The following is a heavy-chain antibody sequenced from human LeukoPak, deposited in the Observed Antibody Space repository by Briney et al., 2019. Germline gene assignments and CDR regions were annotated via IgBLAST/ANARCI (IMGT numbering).Heavy chain of an antibody. J-gene: IGHJ4*02. CDR3: ARVTPSAVAGTLDY. Sequence: SQTLSLTCTVSGGSISSGGYYWSWIRQHPGKGLEWIGYIYYSGSTYYNPSLKSRVTISVDTSKNQFSLKLCSVTAADTAVYYCARVTPSAVAGTLDYWGQGTLVTVSS. V-gene: IGHV4-31*03. CDR2: IYYSGST. D-gene: IGHD6-19*01. CDR1: GGSISSGGYY.